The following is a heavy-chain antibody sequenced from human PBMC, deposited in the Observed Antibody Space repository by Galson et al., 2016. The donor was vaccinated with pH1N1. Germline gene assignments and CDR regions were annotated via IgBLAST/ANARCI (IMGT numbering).Heavy chain of an antibody. J-gene: IGHJ4*02. CDR1: GFSLSGSGMS. CDR2: IFWNDDR. D-gene: IGHD4-17*01. Sequence: PALVKPTQTLTLTCTFSGFSLSGSGMSVSWIRQPPGKALEWLALIFWNDDRYYRPSLRNRLTITKGTSENLVVLTMTNMDPVDTATYYCAHREYGDFVGSFDHWGQGALVTVSS. CDR3: AHREYGDFVGSFDH. V-gene: IGHV2-5*08.